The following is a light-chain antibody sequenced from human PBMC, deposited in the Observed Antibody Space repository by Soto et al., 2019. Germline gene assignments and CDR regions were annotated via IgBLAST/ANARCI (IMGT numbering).Light chain of an antibody. CDR2: AAT. CDR1: QNINTY. Sequence: DIQMTQSPSSLSASVGDRVTIGCRASQNINTYLAWFQQKPGKAPKSLISAATNLQGGVPSRFSGTGSGKEFSLTISSLQPEDVATYYCQQYERYPPSFGGGTKLDI. J-gene: IGKJ4*01. CDR3: QQYERYPPS. V-gene: IGKV1-16*01.